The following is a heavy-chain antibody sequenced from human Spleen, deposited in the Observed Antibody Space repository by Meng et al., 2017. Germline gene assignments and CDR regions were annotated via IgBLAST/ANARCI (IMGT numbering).Heavy chain of an antibody. J-gene: IGHJ3*02. D-gene: IGHD2-8*01. CDR3: TAAPLGYCPNSVCYRTLDI. V-gene: IGHV3-15*01. Sequence: WGSLRLSCAASAFTVNKFWMSWVRQAPGKGLEWVGRIKSKTEGGTTDYAAPMKGRFTISRDDSKNTLYLQMNSLKSGDTAVYYCTAAPLGYCPNSVCYRTLDIWGQGTMVTVSS. CDR1: AFTVNKFW. CDR2: IKSKTEGGTT.